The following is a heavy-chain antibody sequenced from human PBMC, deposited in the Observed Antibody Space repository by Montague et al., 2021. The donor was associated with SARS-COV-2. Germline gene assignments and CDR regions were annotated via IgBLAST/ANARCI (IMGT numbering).Heavy chain of an antibody. Sequence: SETLSLTCAVSGDSIMTTDCCRCVRQPPGEGLEWGGEIYHGASTNYNPSLKSRVTMSVARSKNQVSLELYSVTAAATALYYCVRAGGFHNRPPVWGQGALVRVSS. CDR1: GDSIMTTDC. J-gene: IGHJ4*02. V-gene: IGHV4-4*02. D-gene: IGHD4-23*01. CDR3: VRAGGFHNRPPV. CDR2: IYHGAST.